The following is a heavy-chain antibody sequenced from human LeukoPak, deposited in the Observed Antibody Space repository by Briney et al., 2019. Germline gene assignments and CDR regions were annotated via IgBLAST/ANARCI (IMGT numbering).Heavy chain of an antibody. CDR2: INPNSGST. CDR1: GYTFTGYY. CDR3: AREIGVLVDSSGYVDY. Sequence: ASVKVSCKASGYTFTGYYMHWVRQAPGQGLEWMGWINPNSGSTNYAQKFQGRVTMTRDTSISTAYMELSRLRSDDTAVYYCAREIGVLVDSSGYVDYWGQGTLVTVSS. D-gene: IGHD3-22*01. V-gene: IGHV1-2*02. J-gene: IGHJ4*02.